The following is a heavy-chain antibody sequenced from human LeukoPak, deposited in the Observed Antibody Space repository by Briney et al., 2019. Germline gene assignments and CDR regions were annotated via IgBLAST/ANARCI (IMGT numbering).Heavy chain of an antibody. CDR2: ISGSGGST. V-gene: IGHV3-23*01. J-gene: IGHJ4*02. D-gene: IGHD4-17*01. CDR3: AKLSGYGDYVDY. CDR1: GFTFISYA. Sequence: PGGSLRLSCAASGFTFISYAMSSVRQAPGKGLECVSAISGSGGSTYYADSVKGRFTISRDNSKNTLYLQMNSLRAEDTAVYYCAKLSGYGDYVDYWGQGTLVTVSS.